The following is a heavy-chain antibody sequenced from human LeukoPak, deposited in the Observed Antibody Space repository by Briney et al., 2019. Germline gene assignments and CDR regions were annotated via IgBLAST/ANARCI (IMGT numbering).Heavy chain of an antibody. D-gene: IGHD3-3*01. CDR3: ARDRLLRFLEWLLPDAFDI. Sequence: GASVKVSCKASGYTFTSYGISWVRQAPGQGLEWMGWISAYNGNTNYAQKLQGRVTMTTDTSTSTAYMELRSLRSDDTAVYYCARDRLLRFLEWLLPDAFDIWGQGTMVTVSS. V-gene: IGHV1-18*01. CDR2: ISAYNGNT. J-gene: IGHJ3*02. CDR1: GYTFTSYG.